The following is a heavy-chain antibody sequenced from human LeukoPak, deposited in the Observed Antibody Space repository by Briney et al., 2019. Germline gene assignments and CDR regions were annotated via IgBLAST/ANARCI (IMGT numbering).Heavy chain of an antibody. CDR1: GGSISSGGYY. CDR2: IYYSGST. D-gene: IGHD3-10*01. J-gene: IGHJ5*02. V-gene: IGHV4-31*03. CDR3: ARDMVRGVRPHGWFDP. Sequence: SETLSLTCTVSGGSISSGGYYWSWIRQHPGKGLEWIGYIYYSGSTYYNPSLKSRVTISVDTSKNQFSLKLSSVTAADTAVYYCARDMVRGVRPHGWFDPWGQGTLVTVSS.